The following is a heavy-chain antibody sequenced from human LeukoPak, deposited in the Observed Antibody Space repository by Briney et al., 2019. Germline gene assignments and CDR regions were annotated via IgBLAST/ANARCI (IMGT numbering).Heavy chain of an antibody. Sequence: GGSIXXYYWSWXRXPPGKGLEWIGYIYYSGSTNYNPSLKSRVTISVETSKNQFSLKLSSVTAADTAVYYCARAVAAAGPVDYWGQGTLVTVSS. D-gene: IGHD6-13*01. CDR1: GGSIXXYY. J-gene: IGHJ4*02. V-gene: IGHV4-59*01. CDR3: ARAVAAAGPVDY. CDR2: IYYSGST.